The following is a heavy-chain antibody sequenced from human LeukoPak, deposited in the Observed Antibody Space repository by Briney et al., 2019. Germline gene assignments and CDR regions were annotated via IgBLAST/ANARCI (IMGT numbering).Heavy chain of an antibody. CDR2: IYLYGTT. CDR1: IGSISGSKW. CDR3: ARQKWEQQGRDYYFNGLDV. J-gene: IGHJ6*02. V-gene: IGHV4-4*02. Sequence: SETLSLTCSVSIGSISGSKWWSWVRQSPVKGLEWVGEIYLYGTTNYNPSFTSRVTMSVDRSRNQFSLKLTAVTAADTAVYYCARQKWEQQGRDYYFNGLDVWGPGTTVIVSS. D-gene: IGHD1/OR15-1a*01.